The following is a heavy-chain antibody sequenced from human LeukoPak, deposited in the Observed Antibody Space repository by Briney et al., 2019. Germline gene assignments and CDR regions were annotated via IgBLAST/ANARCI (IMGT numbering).Heavy chain of an antibody. Sequence: PGGSLRLSCAASGFTLSSYGMHWIRQAPDKRLEWVAFIRYDGSNKNYADSVKGRFTISRDNSKNTLFLQMNSLRPEDTAVYYCAKDRNGYSSTSDYWGQGTLVTVSS. CDR1: GFTLSSYG. CDR2: IRYDGSNK. CDR3: AKDRNGYSSTSDY. D-gene: IGHD5-18*01. V-gene: IGHV3-30*02. J-gene: IGHJ4*02.